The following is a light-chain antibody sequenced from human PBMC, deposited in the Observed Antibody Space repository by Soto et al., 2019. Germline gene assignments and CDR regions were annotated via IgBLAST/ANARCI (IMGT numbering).Light chain of an antibody. CDR2: KAS. V-gene: IGKV1-17*01. J-gene: IGKJ1*01. CDR3: LQHHSYTYPWT. CDR1: QDIAND. Sequence: DIQMTQSPSSLSASVGDRVTVTCRASQDIANDLSWYQQKPGKPPQRLIYKASSLQSGVPSRFSGSGSGTKFVLTVSSLQPEDFATYYCLQHHSYTYPWTFGQGTKVEV.